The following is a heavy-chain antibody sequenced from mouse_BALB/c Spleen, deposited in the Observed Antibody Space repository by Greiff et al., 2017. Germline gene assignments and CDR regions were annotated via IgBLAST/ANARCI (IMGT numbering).Heavy chain of an antibody. V-gene: IGHV10-1*02. J-gene: IGHJ4*01. CDR1: GFTLITYA. CDR3: VRNSLYYYAMDY. CDR2: IRRKRNNYAT. Sequence: GGGLVQPKGSLNLPCAAPGFTLITYAMTWVPQAPGKGLEGVARIRRKRNNYATYYADSVKDRSTISRDDSQSMLYLQMNNLKTEDTAMYYCVRNSLYYYAMDYWGQGTSVTVSS.